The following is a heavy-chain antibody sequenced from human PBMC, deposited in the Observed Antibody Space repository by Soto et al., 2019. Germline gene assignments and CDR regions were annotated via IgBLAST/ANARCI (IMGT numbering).Heavy chain of an antibody. CDR2: ISYDGSNK. Sequence: QVQLVESGGGVVQPGRSLRLSCAASGFTFSSYAMHWVRQAPGKGLEWVAVISYDGSNKYYADSVKGRFTISRDNSKNTGYLQMTGLRAEDTTVYYCESGYCSSTRCYPPGYWGGGSLVTVS. V-gene: IGHV3-30-3*01. D-gene: IGHD2-2*03. CDR3: ESGYCSSTRCYPPGY. CDR1: GFTFSSYA. J-gene: IGHJ4*02.